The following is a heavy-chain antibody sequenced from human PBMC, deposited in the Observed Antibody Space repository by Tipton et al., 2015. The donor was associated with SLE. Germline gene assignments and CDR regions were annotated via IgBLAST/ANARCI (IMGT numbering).Heavy chain of an antibody. CDR2: IYTSGST. CDR1: GGSISSGSYY. Sequence: TLSLTCTVSGGSISSGSYYWNWIRQPAGKGLEWIGRIYTSGSTNYNPSLKSRVTISVDTSKNQFSLKVISVTAADTAVYYCARTHYYGSGNYYIALGYWGQGTLVTVSS. V-gene: IGHV4-61*02. J-gene: IGHJ4*02. CDR3: ARTHYYGSGNYYIALGY. D-gene: IGHD3-10*01.